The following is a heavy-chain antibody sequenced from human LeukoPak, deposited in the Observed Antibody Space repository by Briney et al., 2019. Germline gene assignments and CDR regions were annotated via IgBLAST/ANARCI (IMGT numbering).Heavy chain of an antibody. CDR2: INNSSITI. CDR3: ARGRSGYYFDY. CDR1: GFTFSDYY. J-gene: IGHJ4*02. V-gene: IGHV3-11*01. D-gene: IGHD7-27*01. Sequence: GGSLRLSCAASGFTFSDYYMSWIRQAPGKGLEWVSYINNSSITIYYADSVKGRFTISRDNSKSTLYLQMNSLRAEDTAVYYCARGRSGYYFDYWGQGTLVTVSS.